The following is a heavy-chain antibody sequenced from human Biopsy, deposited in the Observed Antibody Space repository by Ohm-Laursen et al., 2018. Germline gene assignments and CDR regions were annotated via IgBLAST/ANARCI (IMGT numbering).Heavy chain of an antibody. CDR1: GGSISSYY. CDR2: IYYTGST. J-gene: IGHJ4*02. D-gene: IGHD3-10*01. Sequence: SETLSLTCSVSGGSISSYYWSWIRQPPGKGLEWIGYIYYTGSTNYNPSLKSRVNISQDRSKNQFSLRLDSVTAADTAVYYCARSVDITVVRGYYFDFWGQGTLVTVSS. CDR3: ARSVDITVVRGYYFDF. V-gene: IGHV4-59*12.